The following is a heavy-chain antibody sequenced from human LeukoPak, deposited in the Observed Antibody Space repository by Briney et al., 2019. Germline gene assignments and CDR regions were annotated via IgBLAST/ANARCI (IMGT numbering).Heavy chain of an antibody. CDR3: ARRHSSGWYEGNWFDP. V-gene: IGHV4-59*08. J-gene: IGHJ5*02. CDR2: IYYSGST. D-gene: IGHD6-19*01. Sequence: SETLSLTCTVSGYSISSGYYWSWIRQPPGKGLEWIGYIYYSGSTNYNPSLKSRVTISVDTSKNQFSLKLSSVTAADTAVYYCARRHSSGWYEGNWFDPWGQGTLVTVSS. CDR1: GYSISSGYY.